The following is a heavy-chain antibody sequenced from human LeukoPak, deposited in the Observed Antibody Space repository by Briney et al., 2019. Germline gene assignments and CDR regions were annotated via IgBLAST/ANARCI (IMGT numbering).Heavy chain of an antibody. D-gene: IGHD3-22*01. CDR3: ALDPGFYDSSGGSLDYFDY. V-gene: IGHV4-34*01. J-gene: IGHJ4*02. CDR2: INHSGST. Sequence: SETLSLTCAVYGGSFSGYYWSWIRQPPGEGLEWIGEINHSGSTNYNPSLKSRVTISVDTSKNQFSLKLSSVTAADTAVYYCALDPGFYDSSGGSLDYFDYWGQGTLVTVSS. CDR1: GGSFSGYY.